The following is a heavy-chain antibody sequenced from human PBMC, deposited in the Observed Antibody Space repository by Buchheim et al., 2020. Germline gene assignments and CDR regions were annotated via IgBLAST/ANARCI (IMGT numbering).Heavy chain of an antibody. J-gene: IGHJ6*02. Sequence: EVQLVESGGGLVKPGGSLRLSCAASGFTFSSYSMNWVRQAPGKGLEWVSSISSSSSYIYYADSVKGRFTISRANAKNSLYPQMNSLRAEDTAVYYCARSKSSSWYYGMDVWGQGTT. V-gene: IGHV3-21*01. D-gene: IGHD6-13*01. CDR1: GFTFSSYS. CDR3: ARSKSSSWYYGMDV. CDR2: ISSSSSYI.